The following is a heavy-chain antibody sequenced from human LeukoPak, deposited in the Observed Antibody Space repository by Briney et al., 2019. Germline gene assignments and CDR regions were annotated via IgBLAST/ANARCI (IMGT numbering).Heavy chain of an antibody. J-gene: IGHJ6*02. D-gene: IGHD3-3*01. CDR2: IYYSGST. CDR3: ARDPPYDFWSGRTYYYGMDV. CDR1: GGSISSGGYY. Sequence: SETLSLTCTVSGGSISSGGYYWSWIRQHPGKGLEWIGYIYYSGSTYYNPSLKSRVTISVDTSKNQFSLKLSSVTAADTAVYYCARDPPYDFWSGRTYYYGMDVWGQGTTVTVSS. V-gene: IGHV4-31*03.